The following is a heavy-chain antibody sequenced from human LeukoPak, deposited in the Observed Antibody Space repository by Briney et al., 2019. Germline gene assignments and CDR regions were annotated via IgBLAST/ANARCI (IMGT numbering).Heavy chain of an antibody. CDR2: ISWNSGSI. CDR1: GFTFSSYA. D-gene: IGHD3-16*01. V-gene: IGHV3-9*01. J-gene: IGHJ6*02. Sequence: GGSLRLSCAASGFTFSSYAMHWVRQAPGKGLEWVSGISWNSGSIGYADSVKGRFTISRDNAKNSLYLQMNSLRAEDTALYYCAKDTGGYYYYGMDVWGQGTTVTVSS. CDR3: AKDTGGYYYYGMDV.